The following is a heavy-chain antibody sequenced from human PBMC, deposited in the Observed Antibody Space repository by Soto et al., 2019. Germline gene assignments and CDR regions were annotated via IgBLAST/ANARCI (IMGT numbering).Heavy chain of an antibody. CDR3: ARHKRDLRFLEWSYYFDY. D-gene: IGHD3-3*01. J-gene: IGHJ4*02. CDR2: ISYDGSNK. Sequence: SLRRSCTACGCIAIRYAMLRLRQAPGKGLEWVAVISYDGSNKYYADSVKGRFTISRDNSKNTLYLQMNSLRAEDTAVYYCARHKRDLRFLEWSYYFDYWGQGT. V-gene: IGHV3-30-3*01. CDR1: GCIAIRYA.